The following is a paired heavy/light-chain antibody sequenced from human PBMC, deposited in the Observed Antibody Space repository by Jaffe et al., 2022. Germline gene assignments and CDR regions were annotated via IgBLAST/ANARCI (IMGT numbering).Heavy chain of an antibody. Sequence: QVQLVESGGGLVKPGGSLRLSCAASGFTFSDYYMSWIRQAPGKGLEWVSYISSSGSTIYYADSVKGRFTISRDNAKNSLYLQMNSLRAEDTAVYYCARDQEDMTTVTIPAFDIWGQGTMVTVSS. CDR3: ARDQEDMTTVTIPAFDI. J-gene: IGHJ3*02. D-gene: IGHD4-17*01. CDR2: ISSSGSTI. CDR1: GFTFSDYY. V-gene: IGHV3-11*01.
Light chain of an antibody. CDR2: EVS. V-gene: IGLV2-23*02. Sequence: QSALTQPASVSGSPGQSITISCTGTSSDVGSYNLVSWYQQHPGKAPKLMIYEVSKRPSGVSNRFSGSKSGNTASLTISGLQAEDEADYYCCSYAGSSTYVVFGGGTKLTVL. J-gene: IGLJ2*01. CDR3: CSYAGSSTYVV. CDR1: SSDVGSYNL.